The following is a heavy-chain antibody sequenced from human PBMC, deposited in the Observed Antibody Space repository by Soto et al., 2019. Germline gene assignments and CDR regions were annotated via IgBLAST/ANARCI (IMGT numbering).Heavy chain of an antibody. Sequence: EGSLRGSCLASGISFSSHVMNWVRLAPGTGLEWVSAIRGGGGSTFYADSGKGRFTISRDNSKNTLYLQMHSLRADDTAVYYCANVPEYNFWRGYRYYFDDWGQIPPVTFSP. J-gene: IGHJ4*02. CDR2: IRGGGGST. CDR1: GISFSSHV. CDR3: ANVPEYNFWRGYRYYFDD. V-gene: IGHV3-23*01. D-gene: IGHD3-3*01.